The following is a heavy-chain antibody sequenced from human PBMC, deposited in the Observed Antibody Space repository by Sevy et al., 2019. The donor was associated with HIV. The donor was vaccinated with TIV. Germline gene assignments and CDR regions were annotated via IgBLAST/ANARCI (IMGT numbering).Heavy chain of an antibody. Sequence: SETLSLTCTVSGGSISSGGYYWSWIRQHPGEGHEWIGYIYYSGSTYYNPSLKSRATISVDTSKNHFSLKLSSVTAADTAVYYCARAVTMIEVVTGWFDPWGQVTLVTVSS. D-gene: IGHD3-22*01. V-gene: IGHV4-31*03. CDR3: ARAVTMIEVVTGWFDP. J-gene: IGHJ5*02. CDR1: GGSISSGGYY. CDR2: IYYSGST.